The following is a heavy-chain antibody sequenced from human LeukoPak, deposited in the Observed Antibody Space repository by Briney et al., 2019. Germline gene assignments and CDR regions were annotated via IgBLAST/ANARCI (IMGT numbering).Heavy chain of an antibody. J-gene: IGHJ5*02. CDR1: GFIFSNYA. D-gene: IGHD3-10*01. V-gene: IGHV3-48*03. Sequence: GGSLRLSCATSGFIFSNYAVNWVRQAPGKGLEWVSYINTGGFTIYYADSVKGRFTISRDNAKNSLYLQMNSLRAEDTAVYYCARGASGIGGIRFDPWGQGTLVTVSS. CDR3: ARGASGIGGIRFDP. CDR2: INTGGFTI.